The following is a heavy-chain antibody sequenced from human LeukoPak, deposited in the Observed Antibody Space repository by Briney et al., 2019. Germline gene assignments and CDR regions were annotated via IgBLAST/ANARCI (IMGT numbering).Heavy chain of an antibody. Sequence: GGSLRLSCVASGFSFNNFGMSWVRQAPGKGLEWVSSISGTGGSTHYADSVKGRFTISRDNSKNTLYLQMNSLRAGDTAVYYCAKAPPYKKYFDYWGQGTLVTVSS. CDR1: GFSFNNFG. V-gene: IGHV3-23*01. CDR2: ISGTGGST. J-gene: IGHJ4*02. CDR3: AKAPPYKKYFDY. D-gene: IGHD1-1*01.